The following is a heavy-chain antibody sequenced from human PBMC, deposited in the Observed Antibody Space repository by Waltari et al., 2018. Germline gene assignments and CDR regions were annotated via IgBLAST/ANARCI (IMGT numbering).Heavy chain of an antibody. Sequence: QVQLQQWGAGLLKPSETLSLTCAVYGGSFSGSYWCGIRPPPGKGLEWMGEINHSGSTNYNPSLKSRVTISVDTSKNQFSLKLSSVTAADTAVYYCARRRYSSSLDYWGQGTLVTVSS. CDR1: GGSFSGSY. CDR3: ARRRYSSSLDY. V-gene: IGHV4-34*01. J-gene: IGHJ4*02. CDR2: INHSGST. D-gene: IGHD6-13*01.